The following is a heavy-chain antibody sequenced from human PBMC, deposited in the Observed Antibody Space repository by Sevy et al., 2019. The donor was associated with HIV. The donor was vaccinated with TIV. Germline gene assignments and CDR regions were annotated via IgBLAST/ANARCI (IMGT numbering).Heavy chain of an antibody. CDR1: GFNFASYD. J-gene: IGHJ6*02. V-gene: IGHV1-8*01. CDR3: ARASGWQLRYGMDV. D-gene: IGHD6-19*01. CDR2: MNTNTGNT. Sequence: GASVKVSCQASGFNFASYDIYWVRQATGQGLEWMGRMNTNTGNTDFAQKFQGRVTMTRNSSITTAYMELRDLRSEDTAVYYCARASGWQLRYGMDVWGQGTTVTVSS.